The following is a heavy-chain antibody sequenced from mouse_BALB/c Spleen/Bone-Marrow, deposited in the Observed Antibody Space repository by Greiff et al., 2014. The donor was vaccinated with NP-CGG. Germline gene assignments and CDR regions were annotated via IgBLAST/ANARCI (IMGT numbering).Heavy chain of an antibody. D-gene: IGHD1-1*01. CDR2: IYPGDGDI. CDR1: GYAFSSYW. Sequence: QVQLKESGAELVRPGSSVKISCKASGYAFSSYWMNWVKQRPGQGLEWIGQIYPGDGDINYNGKFKGKATLTADKSSSTAYMQRSSLTSEDSAVYFCARWITTVVSPYVMDYWGQGTSVTVPS. CDR3: ARWITTVVSPYVMDY. V-gene: IGHV1-80*01. J-gene: IGHJ4*01.